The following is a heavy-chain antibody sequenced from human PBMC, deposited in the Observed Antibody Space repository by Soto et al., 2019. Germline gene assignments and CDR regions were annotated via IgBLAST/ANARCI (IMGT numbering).Heavy chain of an antibody. V-gene: IGHV3-48*01. CDR2: ISSRSSTI. D-gene: IGHD3-16*02. Sequence: EVQLVESGGGLVQPGGSLRLSCAASGFTFSSYGMNWVRQAPGKGLEWISYISSRSSTIYYAESVKGRFSISRDNAKNSLYLQMNSLRAEDTAVYYCARVGSYDYIWGSYPHYWGQGTLVTVSS. CDR1: GFTFSSYG. CDR3: ARVGSYDYIWGSYPHY. J-gene: IGHJ4*02.